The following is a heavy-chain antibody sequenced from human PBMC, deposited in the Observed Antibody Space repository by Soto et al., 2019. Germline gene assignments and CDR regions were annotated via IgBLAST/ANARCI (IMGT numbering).Heavy chain of an antibody. D-gene: IGHD3-3*01. Sequence: GGSLRLSCAASGFTFDDYTMHWVRQAPGKGLEWVSLISWDGGSTCYADSVKGRFTISRDNSKNSLYLQMNSLRTEDTALYYCAKDIPYRITIPNWGYGMDVWGQGTTVTVSS. J-gene: IGHJ6*02. CDR1: GFTFDDYT. CDR2: ISWDGGST. CDR3: AKDIPYRITIPNWGYGMDV. V-gene: IGHV3-43*01.